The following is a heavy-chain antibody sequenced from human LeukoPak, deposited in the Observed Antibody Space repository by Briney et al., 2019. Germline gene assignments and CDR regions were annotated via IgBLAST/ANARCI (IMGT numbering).Heavy chain of an antibody. J-gene: IGHJ3*02. Sequence: PGGTLRLSCAASRFTFSSYAMTWVRQAPGKGREWVTTVVGGGATFYADSVKGRFTISRDNSKNTLYLQMNSLRAEDPAVYYCARGGYSGYDRDAFDIWGQGTMVTVSS. CDR1: RFTFSSYA. V-gene: IGHV3-23*01. D-gene: IGHD5-12*01. CDR3: ARGGYSGYDRDAFDI. CDR2: VVGGGAT.